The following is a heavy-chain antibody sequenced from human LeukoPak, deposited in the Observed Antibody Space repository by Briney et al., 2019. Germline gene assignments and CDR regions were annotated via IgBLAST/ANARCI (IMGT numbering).Heavy chain of an antibody. CDR2: MNPNSGNT. D-gene: IGHD1-7*01. CDR1: EYTFTSYD. V-gene: IGHV1-8*01. Sequence: ASVKVSCKASEYTFTSYDINWVRQATGQGLEWMGWMNPNSGNTGYAQKFQGRVTMTRNTSISTAYMELSSLRSEDTAVYYCARSTYNWNYQPYYYYMDVWGKGTTVTVSS. J-gene: IGHJ6*03. CDR3: ARSTYNWNYQPYYYYMDV.